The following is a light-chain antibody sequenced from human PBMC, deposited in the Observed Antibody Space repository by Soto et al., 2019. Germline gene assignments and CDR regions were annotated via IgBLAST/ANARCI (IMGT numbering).Light chain of an antibody. CDR1: QSISSW. CDR3: QQANSFPLT. J-gene: IGKJ4*01. V-gene: IGKV1-12*01. CDR2: AAS. Sequence: DIQMTQSLYTLCASVGDRVALTGRASQSISSWLAWYQQKPGKAPKLLIYAASSLQSGVPSRFSGSGSGTDFTLTISSLQPEDFATYYCQQANSFPLTFGGGTKVDIK.